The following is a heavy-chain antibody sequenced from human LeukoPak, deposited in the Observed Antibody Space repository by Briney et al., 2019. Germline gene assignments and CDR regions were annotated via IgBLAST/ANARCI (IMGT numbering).Heavy chain of an antibody. CDR1: GFTFSSYA. D-gene: IGHD2-2*01. V-gene: IGHV3-23*01. Sequence: GGSLRLSCAASGFTFSSYAMSWVRQAPGKGLEWVSGISGRGASKYYADSVKGRFTISRDNSKNTVYLQMNSLRAEDTAVYYCAKGVVVAPDVTPFDYWGQGTLVTVYS. CDR3: AKGVVVAPDVTPFDY. J-gene: IGHJ4*02. CDR2: ISGRGASK.